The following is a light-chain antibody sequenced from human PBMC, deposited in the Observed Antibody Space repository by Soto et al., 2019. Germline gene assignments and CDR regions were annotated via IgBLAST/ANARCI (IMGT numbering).Light chain of an antibody. V-gene: IGKV3-11*01. J-gene: IGKJ1*01. Sequence: EIMLTQSPATLSLYPGERATLSCRASQSIGTFFAWYQQKPGQAPRLLIYDASNRATGIPARFSGSGSETDFTLTISSLEPEDLGVYYCHQYGSSPATFGQGTKVDIK. CDR2: DAS. CDR3: HQYGSSPAT. CDR1: QSIGTF.